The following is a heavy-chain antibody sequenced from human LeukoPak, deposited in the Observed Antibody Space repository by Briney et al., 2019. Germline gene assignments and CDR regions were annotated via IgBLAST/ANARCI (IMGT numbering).Heavy chain of an antibody. J-gene: IGHJ3*02. Sequence: GGSLRLSCVASGFTFSKYAMTWVRQAPGKGLEWVSAITGSGGGTYYADSVKGRFTISRDNSKNTLYLQMNSLRAEDTAVYYCARERGWDTAMVTKIDAFDIWGQGTMVTVSS. CDR2: ITGSGGGT. CDR1: GFTFSKYA. V-gene: IGHV3-23*01. D-gene: IGHD5-18*01. CDR3: ARERGWDTAMVTKIDAFDI.